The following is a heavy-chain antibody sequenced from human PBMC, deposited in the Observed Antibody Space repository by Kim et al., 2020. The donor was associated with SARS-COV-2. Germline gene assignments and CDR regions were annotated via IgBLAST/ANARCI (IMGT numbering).Heavy chain of an antibody. J-gene: IGHJ6*02. Sequence: SETLSLTCTVSGGSISSYYWSWIRQPPGKGLEWIGYIYYSGSTNYNPSLKSRVTISVDTSKNQFSLKLSSVTAADTAVYYCARGFWSGYYNHYYGMDVWGQGTTVTVSS. CDR2: IYYSGST. V-gene: IGHV4-59*01. CDR3: ARGFWSGYYNHYYGMDV. CDR1: GGSISSYY. D-gene: IGHD3-3*01.